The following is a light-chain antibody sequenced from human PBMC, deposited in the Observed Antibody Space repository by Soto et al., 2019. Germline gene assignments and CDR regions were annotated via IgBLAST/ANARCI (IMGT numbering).Light chain of an antibody. Sequence: EIVLAQSPETLSLSPGERATLSCRGSQSISSTRLVWYQQKPGQAPSLLIFGASSRATGIPDRFSGSGSGTDFTLTISGLEPEDFAVYYCQQYGSSPGTFGQGIKVDTK. CDR2: GAS. CDR3: QQYGSSPGT. CDR1: QSISSTR. V-gene: IGKV3-20*01. J-gene: IGKJ1*01.